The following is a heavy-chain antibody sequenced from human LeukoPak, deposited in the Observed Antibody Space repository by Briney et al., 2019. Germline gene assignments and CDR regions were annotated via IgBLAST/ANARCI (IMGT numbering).Heavy chain of an antibody. V-gene: IGHV4-59*08. Sequence: SETLSLTCTVSGGSISSYYWSWIRQPPGKGLEWIGYIYYSGSTNYNPSLKSRVTISVDTSKNQFSLKLSSVTAADTAVYYCARHSRYVWGSPNWFDPWGQGTLVTVSS. CDR2: IYYSGST. CDR3: ARHSRYVWGSPNWFDP. D-gene: IGHD3-16*01. J-gene: IGHJ5*02. CDR1: GGSISSYY.